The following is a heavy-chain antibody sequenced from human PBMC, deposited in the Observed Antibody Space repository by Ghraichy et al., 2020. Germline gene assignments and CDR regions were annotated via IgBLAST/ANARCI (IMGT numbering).Heavy chain of an antibody. CDR1: GGSISSYY. CDR2: IYYSGST. CDR3: ARSLNYYDSSGYSYYYYYMDV. J-gene: IGHJ6*03. V-gene: IGHV4-59*01. Sequence: SETLSLTCTVSGGSISSYYWSWIRQPPGKGLEWIGYIYYSGSTNYNPSLKSRVTISVDTSKNQFSLKLSSVTAADTAVYYCARSLNYYDSSGYSYYYYYMDVWDKGTTVTVSS. D-gene: IGHD3-22*01.